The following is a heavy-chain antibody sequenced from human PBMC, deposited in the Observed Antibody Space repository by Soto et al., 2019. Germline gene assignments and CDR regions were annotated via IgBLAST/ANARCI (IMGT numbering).Heavy chain of an antibody. CDR2: INAGNGNT. CDR3: ARDTYYYDSSGYLSSHNWFDP. CDR1: GYTFTSYA. J-gene: IGHJ5*02. D-gene: IGHD3-22*01. V-gene: IGHV1-3*01. Sequence: GASVKVSCKASGYTFTSYAMHWVRQAPGQRLEWMGWINAGNGNTKYSQKFQGRVTITRDTSASTAYMELSSLRSEDTAVYYCARDTYYYDSSGYLSSHNWFDPWGQGTLVTVSS.